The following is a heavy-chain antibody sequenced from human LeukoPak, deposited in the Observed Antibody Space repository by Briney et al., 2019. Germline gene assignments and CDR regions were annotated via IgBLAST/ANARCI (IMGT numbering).Heavy chain of an antibody. CDR1: GFTFTSSA. J-gene: IGHJ4*02. CDR2: IVVGSGNT. CDR3: ARGEYSSSAFDY. V-gene: IGHV1-58*02. D-gene: IGHD6-6*01. Sequence: APVKVSCKASGFTFTSSAMQWVRQARGQRLEWIGWIVVGSGNTNYAQKFQERVTITRDMSTSTAYMELSSLRSEDTAVYYCARGEYSSSAFDYWGQGTLVTVSS.